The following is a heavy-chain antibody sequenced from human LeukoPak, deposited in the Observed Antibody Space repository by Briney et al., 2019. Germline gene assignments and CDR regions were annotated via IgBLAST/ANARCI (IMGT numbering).Heavy chain of an antibody. Sequence: GASVKVSCKASGYTFTGYYMHWVRQAPGRGLEWMGWINPNSGGTNYAQKFQGRVTMTRDTSISTAYMELSRLRSDDTAVYYCARSIVVVPAARYWGQGTLVTVSS. CDR3: ARSIVVVPAARY. CDR2: INPNSGGT. CDR1: GYTFTGYY. J-gene: IGHJ4*02. D-gene: IGHD2-2*01. V-gene: IGHV1-2*02.